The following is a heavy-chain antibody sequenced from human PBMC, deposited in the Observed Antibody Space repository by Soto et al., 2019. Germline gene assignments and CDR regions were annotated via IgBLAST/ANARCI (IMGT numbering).Heavy chain of an antibody. J-gene: IGHJ4*02. CDR2: ISYSGTT. D-gene: IGHD4-17*01. CDR3: ATMGTPVTGLYYFDY. CDR1: GGSISSGNYY. Sequence: QVQLQESGPGLVKPSQTLSLTCTVSGGSISSGNYYWSWIRQPPGKGLEWIGFISYSGTTHYSASLRSRVSISVDTSKKQFSLDLSSVTAADPAVYYCATMGTPVTGLYYFDYWGQGTLVTVSS. V-gene: IGHV4-30-4*01.